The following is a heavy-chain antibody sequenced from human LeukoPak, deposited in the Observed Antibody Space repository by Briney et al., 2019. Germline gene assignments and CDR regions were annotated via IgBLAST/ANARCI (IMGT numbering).Heavy chain of an antibody. Sequence: GGSLRLSCAASGFTFSSYSMNWVRQAPGKGLEWVSSIGSSSYIYYADSVKGRFTISRDNAKNSLYLQMNSLRAEDTAVYYCARDLNRWNPAFGYWGQGTLVTVSS. CDR1: GFTFSSYS. CDR2: IGSSSYI. D-gene: IGHD1-1*01. CDR3: ARDLNRWNPAFGY. J-gene: IGHJ4*02. V-gene: IGHV3-21*01.